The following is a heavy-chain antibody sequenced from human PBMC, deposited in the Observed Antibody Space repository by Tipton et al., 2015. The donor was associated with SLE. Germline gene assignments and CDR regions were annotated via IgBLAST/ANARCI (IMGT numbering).Heavy chain of an antibody. CDR1: GYTFTGHY. CDR3: ARGGADAVVVPFDC. J-gene: IGHJ4*02. CDR2: INPSDGGT. Sequence: QSGPEVKKPGASVKVSCKASGYTFTGHYVHWVRQAPGQGLEWMGRINPSDGGTNYAQKFQGRVTMTRDTSISIAYMELSRLTSDDTAIYFCARGGADAVVVPFDCWGQGTLITVSS. V-gene: IGHV1-2*06. D-gene: IGHD2-2*01.